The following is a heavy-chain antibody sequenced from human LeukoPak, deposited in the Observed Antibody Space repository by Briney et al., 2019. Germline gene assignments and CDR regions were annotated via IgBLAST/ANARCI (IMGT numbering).Heavy chain of an antibody. V-gene: IGHV4-4*07. CDR3: ARSGYYYDSSGYYSFDY. J-gene: IGHJ4*02. D-gene: IGHD3-22*01. Sequence: TASETLSLTCTVSGGSVTSYYWSWIRQPAGKGLEWIGRIYTRGSTNYNPSLKSRVTMSVDTSKNQFSLKLSSVTAADTAVYYCARSGYYYDSSGYYSFDYWGQGTLVTVSS. CDR1: GGSVTSYY. CDR2: IYTRGST.